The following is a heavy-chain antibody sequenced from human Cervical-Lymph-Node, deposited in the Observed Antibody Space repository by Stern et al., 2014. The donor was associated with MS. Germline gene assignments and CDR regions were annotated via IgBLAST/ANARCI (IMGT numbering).Heavy chain of an antibody. CDR3: AREWELRY. CDR2: INTYNGDT. CDR1: GYTFTNYG. J-gene: IGHJ4*02. V-gene: IGHV1-18*01. D-gene: IGHD1-26*01. Sequence: VQLVQSGAEVKKPGASVKVSCKASGYTFTNYGISWVRQAPGQGLEWMGWINTYNGDTNYAQNLQGRATMTTDTSTSTAYMELRSLRSDDTAVYYCAREWELRYWCQGTLVTVSS.